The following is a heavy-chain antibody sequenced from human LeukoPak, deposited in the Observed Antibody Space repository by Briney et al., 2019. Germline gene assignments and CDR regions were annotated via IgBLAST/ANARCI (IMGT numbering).Heavy chain of an antibody. Sequence: PGGSLRLSRAASGFTFSSSAMSWVRQAPGKGLEWVSAISGSGGHTYYADSVKGRLTISRDSSKNTLYLQMSSLRVEDTAVYYCVKEASRAYFDHWGRGTLVTVSS. CDR2: ISGSGGHT. D-gene: IGHD2-2*01. J-gene: IGHJ4*02. CDR1: GFTFSSSA. CDR3: VKEASRAYFDH. V-gene: IGHV3-23*01.